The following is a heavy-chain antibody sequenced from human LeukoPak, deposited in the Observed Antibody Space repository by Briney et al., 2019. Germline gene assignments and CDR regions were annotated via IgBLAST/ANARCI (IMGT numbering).Heavy chain of an antibody. CDR2: INGYNGNT. CDR1: GYTFTSSG. V-gene: IGHV1-18*01. J-gene: IGHJ4*02. CDR3: ARAPRPARGQYSSGYPGY. Sequence: GASVKVSCKASGYTFTSSGISWVRQAPGQGLEWMGWINGYNGNTNYEQQFQGRVTMTTDTSTSTAYMELRSLRSDDTAVYYCARAPRPARGQYSSGYPGYWGQGTLVTVSS. D-gene: IGHD6-19*01.